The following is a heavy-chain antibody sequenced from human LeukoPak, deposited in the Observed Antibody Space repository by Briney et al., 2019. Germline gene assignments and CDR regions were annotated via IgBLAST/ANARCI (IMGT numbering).Heavy chain of an antibody. V-gene: IGHV4-59*12. CDR3: AREQTYDSSGYPLDY. CDR1: GGSISSYY. Sequence: SETLSLTCTVSGGSISSYYWSWIRQPPGKGLEWIGYIYYSRSTYYNPSLKSRVTISVDTSKNQFSLKLSSVTAADTAVYYCAREQTYDSSGYPLDYWGQGTLVTVSS. J-gene: IGHJ4*02. D-gene: IGHD3-22*01. CDR2: IYYSRST.